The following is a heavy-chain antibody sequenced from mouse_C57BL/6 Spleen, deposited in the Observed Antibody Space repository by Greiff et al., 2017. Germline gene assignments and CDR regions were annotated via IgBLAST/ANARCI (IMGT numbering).Heavy chain of an antibody. CDR3: ARENDGYSRYFDV. CDR2: IYPGSGST. V-gene: IGHV1-55*01. Sequence: VKLQQPGAELVKPGASVKMSCKASGYTFTSYWITWVKQRPGQGLEWIGDIYPGSGSTNYNEKFKSKATLTVDTSSSTAYMQLSSLTSEDSAVYYCARENDGYSRYFDVWGTGTTVTVSS. D-gene: IGHD2-3*01. J-gene: IGHJ1*03. CDR1: GYTFTSYW.